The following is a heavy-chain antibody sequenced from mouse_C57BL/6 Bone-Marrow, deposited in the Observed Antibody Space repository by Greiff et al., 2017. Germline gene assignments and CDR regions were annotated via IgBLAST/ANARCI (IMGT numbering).Heavy chain of an antibody. J-gene: IGHJ1*03. V-gene: IGHV5-4*03. CDR2: ICDGGSYT. Sequence: EVKLVESGGGLVKPGGSLKLSCAASGSTFSSYAMSWVRQTPEKRLEWVATICDGGSYTYYPDNVKGRFTISRDNAKNNQNLQMSHLKSEDAAMYYCARGLWLLGYWYFDVWGTGTTVTVSS. D-gene: IGHD2-2*01. CDR1: GSTFSSYA. CDR3: ARGLWLLGYWYFDV.